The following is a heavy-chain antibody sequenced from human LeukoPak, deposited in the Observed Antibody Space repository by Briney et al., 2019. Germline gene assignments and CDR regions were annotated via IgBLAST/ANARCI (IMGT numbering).Heavy chain of an antibody. CDR1: GGTFSSYA. V-gene: IGHV1-69*05. CDR3: ARDAQYYDFWSGYYTNWFDP. D-gene: IGHD3-3*01. J-gene: IGHJ5*02. Sequence: LVKVSCKASGGTFSSYAISWVRQAPGQGLEWMGGIIPIFGTANYAQKFQGRVTITTDESTSTAYMELSSLRSEDTAVYYCARDAQYYDFWSGYYTNWFDPWGQGTLVTVSS. CDR2: IIPIFGTA.